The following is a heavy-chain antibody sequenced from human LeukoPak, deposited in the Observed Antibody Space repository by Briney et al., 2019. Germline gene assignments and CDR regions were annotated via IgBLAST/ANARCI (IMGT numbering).Heavy chain of an antibody. D-gene: IGHD6-13*01. V-gene: IGHV1-18*01. Sequence: ASVKVSCKASGYTLTTYGISWVRQAPGQGLAWMGWISGYNDNAKYAQKLQGRVTMTTDTSTSTAYMELRSLRSDDTAVYYGAGPAAGGTFDYWGQGTLVTVSS. CDR1: GYTLTTYG. CDR3: AGPAAGGTFDY. CDR2: ISGYNDNA. J-gene: IGHJ4*02.